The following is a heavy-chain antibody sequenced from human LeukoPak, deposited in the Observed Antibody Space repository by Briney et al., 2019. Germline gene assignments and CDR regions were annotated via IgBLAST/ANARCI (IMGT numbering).Heavy chain of an antibody. V-gene: IGHV3-33*01. CDR1: GFTFSSYG. Sequence: PGGSLRLSCAASGFTFSSYGMHLVRQAPGKGLEWVAVIWYDGSNKYYADSVKGRFTIPRDNSKNTLYLQMNSLRAEDTAVYYCVSLLSDYGDNRVHWGQGTLVTVSS. CDR3: VSLLSDYGDNRVH. D-gene: IGHD4-23*01. J-gene: IGHJ4*02. CDR2: IWYDGSNK.